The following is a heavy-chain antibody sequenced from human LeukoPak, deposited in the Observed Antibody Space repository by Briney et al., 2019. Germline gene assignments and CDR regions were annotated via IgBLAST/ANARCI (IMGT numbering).Heavy chain of an antibody. CDR1: GFTFSSNA. D-gene: IGHD2-2*01. J-gene: IGHJ4*02. Sequence: GGSLRLSCAASGFTFSSNAMSWGRQAPGKGLEWVSATSISVGSTYYADSVKGRFTISRDNSENTVYLQMNSLRVEDTAVYYCAKGGYCSSTSCYGYFDSWGQGTLVTVSS. CDR2: TSISVGST. CDR3: AKGGYCSSTSCYGYFDS. V-gene: IGHV3-23*01.